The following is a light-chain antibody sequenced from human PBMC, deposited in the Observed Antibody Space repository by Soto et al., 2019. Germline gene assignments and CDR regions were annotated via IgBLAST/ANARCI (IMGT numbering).Light chain of an antibody. CDR3: QSYDSSLSGYV. J-gene: IGLJ1*01. Sequence: QSVLTQPPSVSGAPGQTVTISCTGSSSNIGAGYEVHWYQQLPGTAPKLLIYANTNRPSGVPDRFSGSKSGTSASLAIIGLQAEDEADYYCQSYDSSLSGYVFGTGTKVTVL. CDR2: ANT. V-gene: IGLV1-40*01. CDR1: SSNIGAGYE.